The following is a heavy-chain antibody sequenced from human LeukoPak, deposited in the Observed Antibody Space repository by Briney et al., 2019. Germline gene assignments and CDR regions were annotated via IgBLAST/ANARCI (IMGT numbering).Heavy chain of an antibody. V-gene: IGHV4-59*08. J-gene: IGHJ4*02. CDR2: IYYNGST. Sequence: PSETLSLTCTVSGGSISSYYWSWIRQPPGKGLEWIGYIYYNGSTNYNPSLKSRVTISVDTSKNQFSLKLSSVTAADTAVYYCARGHYDYVWGVHYFDYWGQGTLVTVSS. CDR1: GGSISSYY. D-gene: IGHD3-16*01. CDR3: ARGHYDYVWGVHYFDY.